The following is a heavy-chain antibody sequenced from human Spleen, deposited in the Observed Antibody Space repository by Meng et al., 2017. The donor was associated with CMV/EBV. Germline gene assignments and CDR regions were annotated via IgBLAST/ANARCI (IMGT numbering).Heavy chain of an antibody. J-gene: IGHJ2*01. CDR1: GFSFDDYA. V-gene: IGHV3-43D*03. Sequence: SGFSFDDYAMHWVHQAPGKGLEWVALISWDASRTFYAGSVKGRFTISRDNSKNSLYLQMDNLRPEDTGLYYCVKDRRSTMSWYFDLWGRGTLVTVSS. D-gene: IGHD5/OR15-5a*01. CDR3: VKDRRSTMSWYFDL. CDR2: ISWDASRT.